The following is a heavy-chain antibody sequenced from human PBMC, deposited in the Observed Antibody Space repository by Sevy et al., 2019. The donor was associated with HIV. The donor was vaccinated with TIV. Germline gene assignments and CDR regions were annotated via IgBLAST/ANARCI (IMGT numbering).Heavy chain of an antibody. J-gene: IGHJ4*02. V-gene: IGHV3-23*01. D-gene: IGHD2-8*01. CDR3: AREGCTKPHDY. CDR2: LSFGCGEI. CDR1: GFTFSKYC. Sequence: GGYLRLSCAASGFTFSKYCMSWVRQPPGKGLEWVSTLSFGCGEINYADSVKGRFTISRDNSKSSVYLQMNNLRPEDTAVYYCAREGCTKPHDYWGQGTLVTVSS.